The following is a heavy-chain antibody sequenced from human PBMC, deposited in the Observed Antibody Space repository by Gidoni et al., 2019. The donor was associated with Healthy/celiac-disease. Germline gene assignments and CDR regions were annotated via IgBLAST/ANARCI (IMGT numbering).Heavy chain of an antibody. Sequence: QMQLVQSGPEVKKPGTSVKVSCKASGFTFTSSAVQWVRQARGQRLEWIGWIVVGSGNTNYAQKFQERVTITRDMSTSTAYMELSSLRSEDTAVYYCAAGTLYGGKPIDYWGQGTLVTVSS. CDR2: IVVGSGNT. J-gene: IGHJ4*02. D-gene: IGHD4-17*01. CDR3: AAGTLYGGKPIDY. CDR1: GFTFTSSA. V-gene: IGHV1-58*01.